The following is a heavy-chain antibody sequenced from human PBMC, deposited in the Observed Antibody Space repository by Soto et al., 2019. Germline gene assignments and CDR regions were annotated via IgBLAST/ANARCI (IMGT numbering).Heavy chain of an antibody. D-gene: IGHD1-26*01. J-gene: IGHJ6*03. V-gene: IGHV3-66*01. CDR3: ARGAEGGRGYYYYYYMDV. Sequence: GGSLRLSCAASGFTVSSNYMSWVRQAPGKGLEWVSVIYSGGSTYYADSVKGRVTISRDNSKNTLYLQMNSLRAEDTAVYYCARGAEGGRGYYYYYYMDVWGKGTTVTVSS. CDR1: GFTVSSNY. CDR2: IYSGGST.